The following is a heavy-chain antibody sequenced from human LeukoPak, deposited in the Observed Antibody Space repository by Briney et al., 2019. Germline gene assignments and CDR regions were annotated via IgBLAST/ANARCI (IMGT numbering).Heavy chain of an antibody. CDR1: GDSISSGAYS. D-gene: IGHD3-10*01. J-gene: IGHJ5*02. CDR3: ARELWFANAPGSWLDP. V-gene: IGHV4-30-2*01. CDR2: IFHSGST. Sequence: PSQTLSLTCVVSGDSISSGAYSWSWIRQPPGKGLEWTGYIFHSGSTFYNPSLKSRVTISVDNSKNQFSLRLTAVTAADTAVYYCARELWFANAPGSWLDPWGQGTLVTVSS.